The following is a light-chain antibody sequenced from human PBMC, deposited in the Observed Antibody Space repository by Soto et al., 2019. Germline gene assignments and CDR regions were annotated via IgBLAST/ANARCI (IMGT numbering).Light chain of an antibody. Sequence: ALTQPASVSGSPGQSITISCTGANIDVGAYNYVSWYQQHPNKSPKLIIYEVRNRPSGVSDRSSGSRTGNTASLTISGLQAEDEADYYCSSHSSSLLVFGGGTKVTVL. V-gene: IGLV2-14*01. CDR3: SSHSSSLLV. CDR2: EVR. CDR1: NIDVGAYNY. J-gene: IGLJ3*02.